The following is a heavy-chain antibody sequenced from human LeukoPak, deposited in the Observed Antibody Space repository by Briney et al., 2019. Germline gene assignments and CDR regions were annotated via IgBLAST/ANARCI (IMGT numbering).Heavy chain of an antibody. J-gene: IGHJ4*02. CDR3: ARGGGGLWFGELSLDY. Sequence: GASVKVSCKASGYTFTGYYMHWVRQAPGQGLEWMGWINPNSGGTNYAQKFQGRVTMTRDTSISTAYMELSRLRSDDTAVYYCARGGGGLWFGELSLDYWGQGTLVTVSS. CDR1: GYTFTGYY. V-gene: IGHV1-2*02. D-gene: IGHD3-10*01. CDR2: INPNSGGT.